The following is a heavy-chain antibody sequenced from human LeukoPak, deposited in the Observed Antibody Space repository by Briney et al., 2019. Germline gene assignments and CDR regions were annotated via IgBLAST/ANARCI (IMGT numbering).Heavy chain of an antibody. D-gene: IGHD3-9*01. CDR1: GFTFSSYG. CDR2: IQYDGTNK. J-gene: IGHJ6*03. CDR3: AKAQGRYFDWLTQTTHYYYFMDV. Sequence: PGGSLRLSCVVSGFTFSSYGMHWVRQAPGKGLEWVAFIQYDGTNKYYADSMKGRFTISRDKSKNTLYLQMNSLRAEDTAVYYCAKAQGRYFDWLTQTTHYYYFMDVWGKGTTVTISS. V-gene: IGHV3-30*02.